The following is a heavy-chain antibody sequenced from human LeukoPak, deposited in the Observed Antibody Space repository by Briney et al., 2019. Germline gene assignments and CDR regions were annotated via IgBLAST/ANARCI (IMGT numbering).Heavy chain of an antibody. D-gene: IGHD3-22*01. J-gene: IGHJ4*02. CDR1: GGSISSSSYY. V-gene: IGHV4-39*01. CDR2: IYYSGST. CDR3: ARLEVIRGSYYFDY. Sequence: RPSETLSLTCTVSGGSISSSSYYWGWIRQPPGKGLEWIGSIYYSGSTYYNPSLKSRVTISVDTSKNQFSLKLSSVTAADTAVYYCARLEVIRGSYYFDYWGQGTLVTVSS.